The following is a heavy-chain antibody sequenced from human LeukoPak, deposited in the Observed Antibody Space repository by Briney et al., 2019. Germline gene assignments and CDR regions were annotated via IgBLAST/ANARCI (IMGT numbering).Heavy chain of an antibody. CDR1: AFTFSSYD. J-gene: IGHJ5*02. CDR3: AKGGHSSGWPNWFDP. D-gene: IGHD6-19*01. Sequence: GGSLRLSCAASAFTFSSYDMHWVRQAPGKGLEWVAFVRYDGSNKYYADSVKGRFTISRDNSKNTLYLQMNSLRDEDTAVYYCAKGGHSSGWPNWFDPWGQGTLVTVSS. V-gene: IGHV3-30*02. CDR2: VRYDGSNK.